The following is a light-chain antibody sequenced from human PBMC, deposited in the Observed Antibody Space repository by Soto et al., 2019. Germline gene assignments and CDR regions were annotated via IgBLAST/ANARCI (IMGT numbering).Light chain of an antibody. V-gene: IGKV3-20*01. CDR1: QSVSDSS. J-gene: IGKJ2*01. CDR2: GAS. CDR3: QLYGDSPIYT. Sequence: EIVLTQSPGTLSLSPGERATLSCRASQSVSDSSLAWYHQKPGQAPRLLIYGASRRATGIPDTFSGSGSGTDFTLTISRLEPEDFAVYYCQLYGDSPIYTFGQGTKLESK.